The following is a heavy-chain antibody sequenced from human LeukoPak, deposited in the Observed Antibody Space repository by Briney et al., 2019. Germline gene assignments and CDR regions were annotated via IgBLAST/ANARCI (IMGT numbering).Heavy chain of an antibody. CDR3: ARDLYSSSWYLWFDP. V-gene: IGHV1-2*02. CDR2: INPNSGGA. D-gene: IGHD6-13*01. CDR1: VYTFTVYY. J-gene: IGHJ5*02. Sequence: GASVTVSCTASVYTFTVYYMHWVRQAPGQGLEWMGWINPNSGGANYAQKLQGRVTMTRDTSISTAYMELSRLRSDDTAVYYCARDLYSSSWYLWFDPWGQGTLVTVSS.